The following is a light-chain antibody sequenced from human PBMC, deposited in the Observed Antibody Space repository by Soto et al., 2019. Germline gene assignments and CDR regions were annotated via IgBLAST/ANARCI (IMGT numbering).Light chain of an antibody. J-gene: IGKJ4*01. V-gene: IGKV3D-11*01. CDR3: HQRFSWPLP. CDR1: QDVSSN. CDR2: GAS. Sequence: EMVVTQSPATLSVSPGERATLSCRASQDVSSNLAWYQQKPGQAPSLLIYGASTRATGTPARFTGSGSGTDFTLTISSLEPEDFAVYYCHQRFSWPLPFGGGTKVDIK.